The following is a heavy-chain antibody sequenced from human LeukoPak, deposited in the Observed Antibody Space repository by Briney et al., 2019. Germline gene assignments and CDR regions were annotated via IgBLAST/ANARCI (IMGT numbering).Heavy chain of an antibody. D-gene: IGHD1-14*01. V-gene: IGHV1-69*05. J-gene: IGHJ4*02. Sequence: SVKVSCKASGGTFSSYAISWVRQAPGQGLEWMGRIIPIFGTANYAHKFQGRVSITTDESTSTAYMELSSLRSEDTAVYYCARTTNGYLDYWGQGTLVTVSS. CDR1: GGTFSSYA. CDR3: ARTTNGYLDY. CDR2: IIPIFGTA.